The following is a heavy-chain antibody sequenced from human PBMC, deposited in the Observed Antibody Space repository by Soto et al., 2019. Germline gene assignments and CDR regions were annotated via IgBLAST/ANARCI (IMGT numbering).Heavy chain of an antibody. V-gene: IGHV4-31*03. D-gene: IGHD3-3*01. CDR1: GGSISSGGYY. CDR2: IYYSGST. Sequence: SSETLSLTCTVSGGSISSGGYYWSWIRQHPGKGLEWIGYIYYSGSTYYNPSLKSRVTISVDTSKNQFSLKLSSVTAADTAVYYCARDDRRQYYDFWSGYSHYMDVWGKGTTVTVSS. J-gene: IGHJ6*03. CDR3: ARDDRRQYYDFWSGYSHYMDV.